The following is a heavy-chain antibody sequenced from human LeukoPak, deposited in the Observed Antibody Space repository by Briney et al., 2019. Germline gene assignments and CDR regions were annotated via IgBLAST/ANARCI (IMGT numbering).Heavy chain of an antibody. D-gene: IGHD6-13*01. Sequence: SETLSLTCTVSGGSISSGGYYWSWIRQHPGKGLEWIGYIYYSGSTYYNPSLKSRVTISVDTSKNQFSLKLSSVTAADTAVYYCARYLAAAGDYYYYYMDVWGEGTTVTVSS. CDR2: IYYSGST. CDR3: ARYLAAAGDYYYYYMDV. CDR1: GGSISSGGYY. V-gene: IGHV4-31*03. J-gene: IGHJ6*03.